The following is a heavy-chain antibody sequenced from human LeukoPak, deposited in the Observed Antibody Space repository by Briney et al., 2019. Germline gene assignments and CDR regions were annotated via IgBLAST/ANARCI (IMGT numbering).Heavy chain of an antibody. V-gene: IGHV4-4*07. CDR1: GGSISRYH. CDR2: IYTSGST. J-gene: IGHJ4*02. D-gene: IGHD3-10*01. Sequence: SETLSLTCTVSGGSISRYHWSWIRQPAGKGLEWIGRIYTSGSTNYNPPLKSRVTMSVDTPKNQFSLKLSSVTAADTAVYYCARGRFGGTSFDYWGQGTLVTVSS. CDR3: ARGRFGGTSFDY.